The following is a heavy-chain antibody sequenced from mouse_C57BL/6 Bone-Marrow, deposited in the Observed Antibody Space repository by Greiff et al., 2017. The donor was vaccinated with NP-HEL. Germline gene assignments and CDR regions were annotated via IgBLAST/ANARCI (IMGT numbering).Heavy chain of an antibody. CDR2: IDPEDGET. D-gene: IGHD1-1*01. Sequence: EVKLQESGAELVKPGASVKLSCTASGFNIKDYYMHWVKQRTEQGLEWIGRIDPEDGETKYTPKFKGKATLTADTSANTAYLQLSSLTSKDTAVYYCARGGIYYYGTYWYFDVWGTGTTVTVSS. CDR3: ARGGIYYYGTYWYFDV. V-gene: IGHV14-2*01. CDR1: GFNIKDYY. J-gene: IGHJ1*03.